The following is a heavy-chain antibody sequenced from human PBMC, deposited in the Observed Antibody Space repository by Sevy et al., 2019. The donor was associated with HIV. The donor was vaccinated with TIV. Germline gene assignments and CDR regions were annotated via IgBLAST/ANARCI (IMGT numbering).Heavy chain of an antibody. V-gene: IGHV1-24*01. D-gene: IGHD6-13*01. CDR3: ATSDSSSWQGAFDI. Sequence: ASVKVSCKVSGYTLTELSMHWVRQAPGKGLVWMGGFDPEDGETIYAQKFQGRVTMTEDTSTDTAYMELSSLRSEDTAVYYCATSDSSSWQGAFDIWGQGTMVTVSS. CDR2: FDPEDGET. CDR1: GYTLTELS. J-gene: IGHJ3*02.